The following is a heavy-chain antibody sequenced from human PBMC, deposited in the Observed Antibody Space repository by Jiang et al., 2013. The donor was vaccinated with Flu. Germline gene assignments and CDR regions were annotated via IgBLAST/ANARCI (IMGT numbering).Heavy chain of an antibody. J-gene: IGHJ4*02. CDR3: ARYYYGSGTDFDY. CDR2: IYYSGST. Sequence: KGLELIGSIYYSGSTYYNPSLKSRVTISLDTSKNQFSLTLNFVTAADTAVYYCARYYYGSGTDFDYWGQGTLVTVSS. V-gene: IGHV4-39*07. D-gene: IGHD3-10*01.